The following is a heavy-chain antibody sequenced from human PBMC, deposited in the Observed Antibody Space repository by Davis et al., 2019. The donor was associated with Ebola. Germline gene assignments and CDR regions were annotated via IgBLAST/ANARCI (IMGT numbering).Heavy chain of an antibody. J-gene: IGHJ4*02. CDR1: GFTFSSYA. CDR3: AKDAGPIGSSSDY. CDR2: ISGSGGST. Sequence: GGSLRLSCAASGFTFSSYAMSWVRQAPGKGLEWVSAISGSGGSTYYADSVKGRFTISRDNAKNSLYLQMNSLRAEDTALYYCAKDAGPIGSSSDYWGQGTLVTVSS. V-gene: IGHV3-23*01. D-gene: IGHD6-6*01.